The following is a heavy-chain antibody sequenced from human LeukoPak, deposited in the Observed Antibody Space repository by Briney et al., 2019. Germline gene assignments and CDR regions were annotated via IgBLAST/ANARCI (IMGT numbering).Heavy chain of an antibody. CDR3: AKDPSMAHYYYYMDV. V-gene: IGHV3-33*06. J-gene: IGHJ6*03. D-gene: IGHD5-24*01. Sequence: PGGSLRLSCAASGFTFSSYGMHWVRQAPGKGLELVAVIWYDGSNKYYADSVKGRFTISRDNSKNTLYLQMNSLRAEGTAVYYCAKDPSMAHYYYYMDVWGKGTTATVSS. CDR1: GFTFSSYG. CDR2: IWYDGSNK.